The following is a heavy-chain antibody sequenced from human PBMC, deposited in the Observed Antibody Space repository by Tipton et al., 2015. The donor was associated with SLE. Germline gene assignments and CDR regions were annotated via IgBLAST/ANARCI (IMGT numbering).Heavy chain of an antibody. CDR3: ARDRGIAADDGFDL. Sequence: LRLSCTVSGVSISRGTHYWTWIRQPVGKGLECIGRFYTTGNPTYNPSLKSRVTISVDRSKNQFSLRLDSVTAADTAVYYCARDRGIAADDGFDLWGQGTMVTVSS. D-gene: IGHD6-25*01. V-gene: IGHV4-61*02. CDR2: FYTTGNP. J-gene: IGHJ3*01. CDR1: GVSISRGTHY.